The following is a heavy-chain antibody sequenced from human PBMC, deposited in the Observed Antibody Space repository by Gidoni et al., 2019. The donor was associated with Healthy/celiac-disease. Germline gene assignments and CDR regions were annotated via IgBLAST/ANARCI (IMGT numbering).Heavy chain of an antibody. J-gene: IGHJ3*02. Sequence: QVQLQESGPGLVKPSETLSLTCTVSGGSISSYYWSWLRQPAGKGLEWIGRIDTGGSTNYNPPLKSRVTMSVDTSKNQFSLKLTSVTAADTAVYYCAREGRLYYGSGSYYKDAFDIWGQGTMVTVSS. CDR2: IDTGGST. CDR3: AREGRLYYGSGSYYKDAFDI. V-gene: IGHV4-4*07. D-gene: IGHD3-10*01. CDR1: GGSISSYY.